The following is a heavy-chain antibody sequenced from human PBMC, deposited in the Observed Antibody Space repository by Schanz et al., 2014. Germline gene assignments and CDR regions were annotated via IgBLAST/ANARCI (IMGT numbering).Heavy chain of an antibody. J-gene: IGHJ4*02. Sequence: QVQLVQSGTQVKKPGASVKVSCKASGYTLSAYSLHWVRQAPGQGLEWMGIVNPSVRGTHFAREFQGRVTVTSDTSTSTVNMELSGLRSEDTAVYYCAGAFDSSGYYFDYWGQGTLVTVSS. CDR1: GYTLSAYS. CDR3: AGAFDSSGYYFDY. D-gene: IGHD3-22*01. V-gene: IGHV1-46*03. CDR2: VNPSVRGT.